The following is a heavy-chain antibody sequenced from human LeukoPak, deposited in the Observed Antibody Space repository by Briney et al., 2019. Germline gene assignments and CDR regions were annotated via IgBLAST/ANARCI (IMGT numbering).Heavy chain of an antibody. Sequence: SETLSLTCAVYGGSFSGYYWSWIRRPPGKGLEWIGEINHSGSTNYNPSLKSRVTISVDTSKNQFSLKLSSVTAADTAVYYCARGLTLNYDSSGYYQLNFDYWGQGTLVTVSS. D-gene: IGHD3-22*01. CDR3: ARGLTLNYDSSGYYQLNFDY. CDR1: GGSFSGYY. CDR2: INHSGST. V-gene: IGHV4-34*01. J-gene: IGHJ4*02.